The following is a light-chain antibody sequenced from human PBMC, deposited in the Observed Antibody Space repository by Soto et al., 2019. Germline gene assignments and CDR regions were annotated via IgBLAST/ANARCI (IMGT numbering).Light chain of an antibody. CDR3: QQYNSDSVI. CDR2: KTS. J-gene: IGKJ5*01. CDR1: QTISDW. Sequence: IPLPQSPSTLSASLGYIFTITFRASQTISDWLAWYQQKPGKAPKPLIYKTSILEPGVPSRFSGSGSGTEFTLTIRSLQPDDFAIYYCQQYNSDSVIFGQGARLEF. V-gene: IGKV1-5*03.